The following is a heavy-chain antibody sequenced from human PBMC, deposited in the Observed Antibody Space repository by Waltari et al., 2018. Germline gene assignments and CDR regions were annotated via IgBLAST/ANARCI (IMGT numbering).Heavy chain of an antibody. J-gene: IGHJ4*02. V-gene: IGHV4-39*01. Sequence: QLQLQESGPGLVKPSETLSLTCSVSGGSISSSIYHWGWIRQPPGKGLEWIGSILYSVSTFYNPSLKSRVSISVDTSKKQFSLKLNSVTATDTAVYYCARQVGDYYYGVDYWGQGTLVTVSS. D-gene: IGHD3-22*01. CDR3: ARQVGDYYYGVDY. CDR2: ILYSVST. CDR1: GGSISSSIYH.